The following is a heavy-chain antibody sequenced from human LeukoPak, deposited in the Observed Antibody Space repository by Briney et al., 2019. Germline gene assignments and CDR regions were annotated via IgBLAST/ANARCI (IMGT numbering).Heavy chain of an antibody. D-gene: IGHD5-12*01. CDR3: ARGSGYDYFDY. J-gene: IGHJ4*02. CDR1: GGSISSGGYS. CDR2: IYHSGST. V-gene: IGHV4-30-2*01. Sequence: SQILSLTCAVSGGSISSGGYSWSWIRQPPGKGLEWIGYIYHSGSTYYNPSLKSRVTISVDRSKNQFSLKLSSVTAADTAEYYCARGSGYDYFDYWGQGTLVTVSS.